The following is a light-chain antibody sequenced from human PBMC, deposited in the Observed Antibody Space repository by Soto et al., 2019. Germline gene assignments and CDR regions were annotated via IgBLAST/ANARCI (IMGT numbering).Light chain of an antibody. Sequence: EIVLTQSPGTLSLSPGERATLSCRTSQSISNSYLAWYQQIPGQTPRLLIHGTSSRATGIPDRFSGSGSGTDFTLTISRLEPEDFAVYYCQQYGSSPPFTFGPGTKGDI. CDR1: QSISNSY. J-gene: IGKJ3*01. V-gene: IGKV3-20*01. CDR3: QQYGSSPPFT. CDR2: GTS.